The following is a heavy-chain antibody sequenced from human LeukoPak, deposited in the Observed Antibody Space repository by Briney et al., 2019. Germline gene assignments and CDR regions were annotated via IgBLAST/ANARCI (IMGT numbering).Heavy chain of an antibody. D-gene: IGHD3-10*01. CDR3: ARRHHFGFLDS. J-gene: IGHJ4*02. Sequence: GGSLRLSCAASGVMFPSHWMTWVRQAPGKGLEWVANIKLDGSEKYYVDSVKGRFTISRDNAKNSVYLQMNSLRAEDTAVYYCARRHHFGFLDSWGQGTLVTVSS. V-gene: IGHV3-7*04. CDR2: IKLDGSEK. CDR1: GVMFPSHW.